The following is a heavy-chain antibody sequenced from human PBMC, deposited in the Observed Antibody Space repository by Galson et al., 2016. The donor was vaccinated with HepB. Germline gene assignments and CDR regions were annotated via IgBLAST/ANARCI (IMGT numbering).Heavy chain of an antibody. CDR1: GASIRTTAYY. CDR3: ARHGAMGTVHYYYGMDV. V-gene: IGHV4-39*01. D-gene: IGHD7-27*01. CDR2: VYFSGNT. J-gene: IGHJ6*02. Sequence: EPLSLTCNVSGASIRTTAYYWGWVRQSPEKGLEWIGSVYFSGNTYLNPSLKSRIALSVDKSKNLFFLRLTSVTAADTAVSYCARHGAMGTVHYYYGMDVWGQGTTVTVS.